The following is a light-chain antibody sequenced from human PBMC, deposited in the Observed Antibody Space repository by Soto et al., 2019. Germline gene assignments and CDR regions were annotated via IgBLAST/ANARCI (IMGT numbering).Light chain of an antibody. Sequence: EFGVTHSPATLSVSTGERATLSCRASQSISTNLAWYQQKHGQAPRLLIYAASARATGIPARFSGSGSGTEFTLTISSLQSEDFAVYYCQQYDNLPPITFGQGTRLEIK. CDR3: QQYDNLPPIT. CDR2: AAS. J-gene: IGKJ5*01. V-gene: IGKV3-15*01. CDR1: QSISTN.